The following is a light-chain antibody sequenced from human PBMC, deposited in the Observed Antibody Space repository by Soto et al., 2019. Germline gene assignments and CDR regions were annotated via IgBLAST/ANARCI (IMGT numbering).Light chain of an antibody. CDR2: DVS. J-gene: IGLJ3*02. CDR1: SSDVGWYNY. Sequence: QSALTQPRSVSGSPGQSVTISCTGTSSDVGWYNYVSWYQQNAGKAPKLMIYDVSKRPSGVPDRFSGSKSGNTASLTISGLQAEDEADYYYCSYAGSYTWVFGGGTKVTVL. CDR3: CSYAGSYTWV. V-gene: IGLV2-11*02.